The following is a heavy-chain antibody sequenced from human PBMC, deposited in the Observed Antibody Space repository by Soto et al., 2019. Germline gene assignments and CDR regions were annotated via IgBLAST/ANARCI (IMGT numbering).Heavy chain of an antibody. CDR2: ISYDGSNK. CDR1: GFTFSSYA. CDR3: ARDGVVVAATWPYYYYGMDV. J-gene: IGHJ6*02. D-gene: IGHD2-15*01. Sequence: QVQLVESGGGVVQPGRPLRLPCAASGFTFSSYAMNWVRQAPGKGREWVAVISYDGSNKYYEDSVKGRFTISRDNSKNTLYLQMNSLRAEDTAVYYCARDGVVVAATWPYYYYGMDVWGQGTTVTVSS. V-gene: IGHV3-30-3*01.